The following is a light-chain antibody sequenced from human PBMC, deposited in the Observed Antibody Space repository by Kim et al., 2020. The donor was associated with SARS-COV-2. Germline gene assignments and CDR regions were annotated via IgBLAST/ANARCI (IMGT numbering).Light chain of an antibody. CDR2: AAS. CDR3: QQYQNYPVT. Sequence: AYVGDRVTMTCRASQDINNKLVWYQQKPGKAPKCLIYAASSLQSGVPSKFSGSGSGTDFTLTISSLQPEDFATYYCQQYQNYPVTFGQGTRLEIK. V-gene: IGKV1-16*02. J-gene: IGKJ5*01. CDR1: QDINNK.